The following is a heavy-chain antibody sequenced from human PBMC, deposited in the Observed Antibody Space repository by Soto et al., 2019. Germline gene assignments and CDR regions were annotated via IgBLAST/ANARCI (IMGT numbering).Heavy chain of an antibody. Sequence: PWGSQRLSCAASGFTVSEYYMSWIRQAGGRGLEWGSYISSSGSTIYDADSVKGRFTISRDSAKNSLYLQMNSLRAEDTAVYSCARDRQRRYSSALVWGQGTLVTVSS. V-gene: IGHV3-11*01. D-gene: IGHD2-15*01. CDR1: GFTVSEYY. CDR3: ARDRQRRYSSALV. CDR2: ISSSGSTI. J-gene: IGHJ1*01.